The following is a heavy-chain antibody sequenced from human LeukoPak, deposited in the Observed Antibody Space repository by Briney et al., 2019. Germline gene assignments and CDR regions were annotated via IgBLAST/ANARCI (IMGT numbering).Heavy chain of an antibody. CDR1: GYTFTSYD. D-gene: IGHD3-3*01. J-gene: IGHJ3*02. CDR2: MNPNSGNT. Sequence: ASVKVSCKASGYTFTSYDINWLRQATGQGLEWMGWMNPNSGNTGYAQKFQGRVTMTRNTSISTAYMELSSLRSEDTAVYYCARGLYYDFWSGYFRSGSSGDAFDIWGQGTMVTVSS. CDR3: ARGLYYDFWSGYFRSGSSGDAFDI. V-gene: IGHV1-8*01.